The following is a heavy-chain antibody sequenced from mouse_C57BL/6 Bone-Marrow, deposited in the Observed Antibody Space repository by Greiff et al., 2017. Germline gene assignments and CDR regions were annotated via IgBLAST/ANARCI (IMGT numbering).Heavy chain of an antibody. CDR3: ARDLYDGYPWFAY. D-gene: IGHD2-3*01. CDR1: GFTFSSYA. V-gene: IGHV5-4*01. Sequence: EVNVVESGGGLVKPGGSLKLSCAASGFTFSSYAMSWVRQTPEKRLEWVATISDGGSYTYYPDNVKGRFTISRDNAKNNLYLQMSHLKSEDTAMYYCARDLYDGYPWFAYWGQGTLVTVSA. J-gene: IGHJ3*01. CDR2: ISDGGSYT.